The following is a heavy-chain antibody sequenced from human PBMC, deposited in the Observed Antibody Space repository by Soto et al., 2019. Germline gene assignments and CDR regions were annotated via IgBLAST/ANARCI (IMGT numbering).Heavy chain of an antibody. CDR1: GGSISSSYL. J-gene: IGHJ6*02. Sequence: SETLSLTCAVSGGSISSSYLWSWVRQPPGKGLEWIGEIYHSGSTNYNTSLKSRVTISVDKSKNQFSLKVTSVTAADTAAYYCARVSGSYYYGMDVWGQGTTVTVSS. CDR2: IYHSGST. V-gene: IGHV4-4*02. CDR3: ARVSGSYYYGMDV.